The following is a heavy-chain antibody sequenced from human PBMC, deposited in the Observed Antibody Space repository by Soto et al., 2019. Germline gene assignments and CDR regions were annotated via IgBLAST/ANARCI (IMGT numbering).Heavy chain of an antibody. CDR1: GGTFSSYA. J-gene: IGHJ6*02. Sequence: GASVKVSCKASGGTFSSYAISWVRQAPGQGLECIGWIVVGSGNTNYAQKFQERVTITRDMSTSTAYMELSSLRSEDTAVYYCAADPSGSLYYYYGMDVWGQGTTVTVSS. CDR3: AADPSGSLYYYYGMDV. CDR2: IVVGSGNT. D-gene: IGHD1-26*01. V-gene: IGHV1-58*02.